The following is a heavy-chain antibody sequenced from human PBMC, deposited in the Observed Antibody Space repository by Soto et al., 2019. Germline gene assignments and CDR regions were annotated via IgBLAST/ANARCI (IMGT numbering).Heavy chain of an antibody. D-gene: IGHD4-17*01. CDR1: VGYFRGYY. CDR2: INHRGST. V-gene: IGHV4-34*01. Sequence: QEQLQQWGAGLLNPSGTLSLTCAVYVGYFRGYYWRWFRHSPGKGLEWIGEINHRGSTKYNPSLKSRVTISVDTSKNQFALKLSSVTAADTAMYYCARGGDYAWFDPWGQGTLVTVSS. CDR3: ARGGDYAWFDP. J-gene: IGHJ5*02.